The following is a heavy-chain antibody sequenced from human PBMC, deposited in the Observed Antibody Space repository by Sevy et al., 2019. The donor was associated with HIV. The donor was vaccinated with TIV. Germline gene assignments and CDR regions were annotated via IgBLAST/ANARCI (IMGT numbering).Heavy chain of an antibody. CDR2: INQDGSVI. Sequence: GGSLRLSCTASGFTFSDSWMHWVRQAPGKGLEWLANINQDGSVIYYVDSVKGRFTISRDNSRNSLFLQMSSLRAGDTATYYCARAIGKEGADWGQGTLVTVSS. CDR3: ARAIGKEGAD. CDR1: GFTFSDSW. J-gene: IGHJ4*02. V-gene: IGHV3-7*03. D-gene: IGHD1-1*01.